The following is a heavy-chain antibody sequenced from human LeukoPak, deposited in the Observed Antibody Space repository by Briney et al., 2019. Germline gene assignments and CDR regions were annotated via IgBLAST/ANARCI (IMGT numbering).Heavy chain of an antibody. Sequence: SETLSLTCTVSGGSISSSTYYWGWIRQPPGKGLEWIGSIYYSGGTYYNPSLKSRVTISVDKSKNQFSLKLSSVTAADTALYYCARENHYASGLVDYWGQGTLVTVSS. V-gene: IGHV4-39*07. D-gene: IGHD3-10*01. J-gene: IGHJ4*02. CDR1: GGSISSSTYY. CDR2: IYYSGGT. CDR3: ARENHYASGLVDY.